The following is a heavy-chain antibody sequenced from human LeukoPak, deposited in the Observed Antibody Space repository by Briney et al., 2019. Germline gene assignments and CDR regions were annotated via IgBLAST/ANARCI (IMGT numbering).Heavy chain of an antibody. J-gene: IGHJ4*02. CDR2: INHSGST. V-gene: IGHV4-34*01. CDR1: GGSFSGYY. Sequence: PSETLSLTCAVYGGSFSGYYWSWIRQPPGKGLEWMGEINHSGSTNYNPSLKSRVTISVDTSKNQFSLKLSSVTAADTAVYYCARWSWNPFHNFDYWGQGTLVTVSS. CDR3: ARWSWNPFHNFDY. D-gene: IGHD1-1*01.